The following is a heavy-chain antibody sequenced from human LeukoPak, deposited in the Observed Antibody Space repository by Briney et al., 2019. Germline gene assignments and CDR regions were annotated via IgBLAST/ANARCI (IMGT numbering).Heavy chain of an antibody. Sequence: GGSLRLSCAASGFTFSGYAMTWVRQAPGKGLEWVSSITGSGDYTYYIDSVKGRFTISRDNSKNILYLQMYSLRGEDTALYYCAKDGLYYDGSAHVYYFDYWGQGTLAGVSS. V-gene: IGHV3-23*01. CDR1: GFTFSGYA. J-gene: IGHJ4*02. CDR3: AKDGLYYDGSAHVYYFDY. CDR2: ITGSGDYT. D-gene: IGHD3-22*01.